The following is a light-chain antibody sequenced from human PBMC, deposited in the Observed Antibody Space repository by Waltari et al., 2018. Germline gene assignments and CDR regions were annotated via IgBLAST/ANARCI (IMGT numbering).Light chain of an antibody. CDR3: QQYGSSPGGT. Sequence: DIVLTQSPGTLSLSPGDRATLSCRASQSVSSSYLAWYQQKPGQAPRLLIYGASSRATGIPDRFSGSGSGTDFTLTISRLEPEDFAVYYCQQYGSSPGGTFGQGTKVEIK. J-gene: IGKJ1*01. V-gene: IGKV3-20*01. CDR1: QSVSSSY. CDR2: GAS.